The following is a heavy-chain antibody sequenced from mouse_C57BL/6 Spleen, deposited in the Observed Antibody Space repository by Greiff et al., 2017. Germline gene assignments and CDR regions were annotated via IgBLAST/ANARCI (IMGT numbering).Heavy chain of an antibody. CDR3: ARRGGSSYWYFDV. CDR1: GYTFTSYW. V-gene: IGHV1-59*01. CDR2: IDPSDSYT. Sequence: QVQLQQPGAELVRPGTSVKLSCKASGYTFTSYWMHWVKQRPGQGLEWIGVIDPSDSYTNYNQKFKGKATLTVDTSSSTAYMQLSSLTSEDSAVDYGARRGGSSYWYFDVWGTGTTVTVSS. J-gene: IGHJ1*03. D-gene: IGHD1-1*01.